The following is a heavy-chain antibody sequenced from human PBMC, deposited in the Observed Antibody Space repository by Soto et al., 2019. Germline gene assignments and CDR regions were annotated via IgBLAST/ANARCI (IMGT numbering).Heavy chain of an antibody. CDR3: ARDGLVRDMVEYYYYMDA. V-gene: IGHV4-34*01. CDR2: INHSGST. J-gene: IGHJ6*03. Sequence: PSETPSLTCAVYGGSFSGYYWSWIRQPPGKGLEWIGEINHSGSTNYNPSLKSRVTISVDTSKNQFSLKLSSVTAADTAVYYCARDGLVRDMVEYYYYMDACATRTTATVSS. D-gene: IGHD2-15*01. CDR1: GGSFSGYY.